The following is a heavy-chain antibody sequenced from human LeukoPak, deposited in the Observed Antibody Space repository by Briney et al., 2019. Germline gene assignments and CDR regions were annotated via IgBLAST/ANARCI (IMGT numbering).Heavy chain of an antibody. J-gene: IGHJ5*02. CDR2: INHSGST. V-gene: IGHV4-34*01. D-gene: IGHD5-18*01. CDR1: GGSFSGYY. CDR3: ARKKRGYGYNWLDP. Sequence: SETLSLTCAVYGGSFSGYYWSWIRQPPGKGLEWIGEINHSGSTNYNPSLKSRVTISVDTSKNQVSLKLISVTAADTAVYYCARKKRGYGYNWLDPWGQGTLVTVSS.